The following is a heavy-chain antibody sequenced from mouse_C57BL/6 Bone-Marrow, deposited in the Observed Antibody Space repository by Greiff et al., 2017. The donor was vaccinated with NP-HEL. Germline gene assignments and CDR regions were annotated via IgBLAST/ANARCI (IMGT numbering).Heavy chain of an antibody. V-gene: IGHV5-6*02. CDR3: ARHEDLAY. CDR2: ISSGGSYT. J-gene: IGHJ3*01. CDR1: GFTFSSYG. Sequence: DVKLVESGGDLVKPGGSLKLSCAASGFTFSSYGMSWVRQTPDKRLEWVATISSGGSYTYYPDSVKGRFTISRDNAKNTLYLQMSSLKSEDTAMYYCARHEDLAYWGQGTLVTVSA.